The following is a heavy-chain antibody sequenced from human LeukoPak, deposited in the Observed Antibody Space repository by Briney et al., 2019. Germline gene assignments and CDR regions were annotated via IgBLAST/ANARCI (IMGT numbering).Heavy chain of an antibody. Sequence: PSETLSLTCDVYGGSFSGYYWSWIRQPPGKGLEWIGEINHRGSTNYNPSLKSRVTISVDTSKNQFSPKLTSVTAADAAVYYCARGGIVVATDYWGQGTLATVSS. CDR1: GGSFSGYY. J-gene: IGHJ4*02. V-gene: IGHV4-34*01. CDR2: INHRGST. CDR3: ARGGIVVATDY. D-gene: IGHD6-19*01.